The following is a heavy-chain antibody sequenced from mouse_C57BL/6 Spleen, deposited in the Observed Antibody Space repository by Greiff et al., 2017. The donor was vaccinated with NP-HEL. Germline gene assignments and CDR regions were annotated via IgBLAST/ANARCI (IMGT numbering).Heavy chain of an antibody. CDR3: ARRDWDHAMDY. CDR1: GYSITSGYY. D-gene: IGHD4-1*01. CDR2: ISYDGSN. V-gene: IGHV3-6*01. Sequence: ESGPGLVKPSQSLSLTCSVTGYSITSGYYWNWIRQFPGNKLEWMGYISYDGSNNYNPSLKNRISITRDTSKNHFFLKLNSVTTEDTATYYCARRDWDHAMDYWGQGTSVTVSS. J-gene: IGHJ4*01.